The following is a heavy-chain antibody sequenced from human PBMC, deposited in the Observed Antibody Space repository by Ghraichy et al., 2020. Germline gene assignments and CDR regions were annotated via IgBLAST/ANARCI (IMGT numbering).Heavy chain of an antibody. Sequence: ASVKVSCKASGYTFTSYAMHWVRQAPGQRLEWMGWINAGNGNTKYSQKFQGRVTITRDTSASTAYMELSSLRSEDTAVYYCARDRKRITMIAGLDYWGQGTLVTVSS. D-gene: IGHD3-22*01. CDR1: GYTFTSYA. CDR2: INAGNGNT. CDR3: ARDRKRITMIAGLDY. J-gene: IGHJ4*02. V-gene: IGHV1-3*01.